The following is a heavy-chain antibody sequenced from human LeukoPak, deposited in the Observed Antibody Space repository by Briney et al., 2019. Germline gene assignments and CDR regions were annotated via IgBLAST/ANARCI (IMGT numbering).Heavy chain of an antibody. J-gene: IGHJ4*02. D-gene: IGHD1-26*01. CDR3: ARARSGSYGRSYYFDY. Sequence: ASVRVSCKASGYTFTSYGISWVRQAPGQGLEWMGWISAYNGNTNYAQKLQGRVTMTTDTSTSTAYMELRSLRSDDTAVYYCARARSGSYGRSYYFDYWGQGTLVTVSS. CDR2: ISAYNGNT. CDR1: GYTFTSYG. V-gene: IGHV1-18*01.